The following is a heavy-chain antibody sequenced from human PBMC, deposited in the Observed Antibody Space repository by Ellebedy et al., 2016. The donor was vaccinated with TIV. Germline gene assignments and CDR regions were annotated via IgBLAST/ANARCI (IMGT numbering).Heavy chain of an antibody. CDR3: ARDEVGLKGYHFDY. Sequence: MPSETLSLTCTVSGGSIRSGSYYWSWIRQHPGKGLEWIGYIHYTGTTYYNPSLKTRATISVDTSKNQFSLHLSSVTAADTAVYYCARDEVGLKGYHFDYWGQGTLVTVPS. D-gene: IGHD5-18*01. CDR2: IHYTGTT. V-gene: IGHV4-31*03. J-gene: IGHJ4*02. CDR1: GGSIRSGSYY.